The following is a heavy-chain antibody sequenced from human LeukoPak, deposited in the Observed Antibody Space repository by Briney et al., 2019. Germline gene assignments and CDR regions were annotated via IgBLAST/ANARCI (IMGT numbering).Heavy chain of an antibody. CDR1: GSTFSSNW. Sequence: GGSLRLSCAASGSTFSSNWMHWVRQAPGKGLVWVSRINSDGSRTNYADSVKGRCTISRDNAKNTLHLQMNSLRAEDTAVYFCVGGNEFGGPAEWGQGTLVTVSS. CDR2: INSDGSRT. D-gene: IGHD4-23*01. V-gene: IGHV3-74*01. J-gene: IGHJ4*02. CDR3: VGGNEFGGPAE.